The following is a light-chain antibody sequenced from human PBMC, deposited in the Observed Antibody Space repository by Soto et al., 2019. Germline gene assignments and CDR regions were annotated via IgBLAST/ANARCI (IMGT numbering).Light chain of an antibody. CDR1: QSVGST. Sequence: EIVLTHSPAALSVSPWERATLSCWASQSVGSTLNWYQQKPGQAPRLLIYDTYIRATGIPARFSGSGSGTEFTLTIASLQSEDFGVYYCQRFNRWPLAFGGGTKVDIK. J-gene: IGKJ4*01. CDR2: DTY. CDR3: QRFNRWPLA. V-gene: IGKV3-15*01.